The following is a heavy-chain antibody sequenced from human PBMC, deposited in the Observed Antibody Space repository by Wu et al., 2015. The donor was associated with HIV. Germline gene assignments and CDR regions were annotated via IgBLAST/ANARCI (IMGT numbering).Heavy chain of an antibody. J-gene: IGHJ4*02. V-gene: IGHV1-46*01. D-gene: IGHD3-22*01. Sequence: QVQLVQSRAAVKKPGASVKVSCTTFGYTFINNFLHWVRQAPGQGPEWMGVINPRTDSTTYAQAFEGRLTMTRDTSKNTMYMELSSLTSDDTARYYCARERVDYDSGGYRAHRGYYFDYWGQGTLVIVSS. CDR2: INPRTDST. CDR3: ARERVDYDSGGYRAHRGYYFDY. CDR1: GYTFINNF.